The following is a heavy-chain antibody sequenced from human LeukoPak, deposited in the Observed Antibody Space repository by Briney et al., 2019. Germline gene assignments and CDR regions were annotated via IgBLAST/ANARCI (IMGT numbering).Heavy chain of an antibody. CDR3: ARGGATGGRFEN. CDR1: GFPYDVQT. Sequence: GGSLRLSCVASGFPYDVQTMSWVRQAPGKGLEWVASMREDGREIPYVDSVKGRSTISRDNPKNSLYLQMNSLRAEDTAVYYCARGGATGGRFENWGQGTLVTVSS. V-gene: IGHV3-7*04. J-gene: IGHJ4*02. D-gene: IGHD1-26*01. CDR2: MREDGREI.